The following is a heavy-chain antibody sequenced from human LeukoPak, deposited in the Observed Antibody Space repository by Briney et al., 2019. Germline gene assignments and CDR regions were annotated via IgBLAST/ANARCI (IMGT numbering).Heavy chain of an antibody. V-gene: IGHV1-18*04. D-gene: IGHD1-1*01. Sequence: ASVKVSCKASGYTFTSYGISWVRQAPGQGLEWMGWISAYNGNTNYAQKLQGRVTMTTDTSTSTAYMELRSLRSDDTAVCYCARLTGYNWNDGFDYWGQGTLVTVSS. J-gene: IGHJ4*02. CDR3: ARLTGYNWNDGFDY. CDR1: GYTFTSYG. CDR2: ISAYNGNT.